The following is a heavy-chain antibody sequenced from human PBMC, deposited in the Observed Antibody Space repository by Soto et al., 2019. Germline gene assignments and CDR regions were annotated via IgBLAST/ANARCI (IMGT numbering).Heavy chain of an antibody. CDR2: IYHSGYT. D-gene: IGHD1-26*01. J-gene: IGHJ6*02. CDR1: GGSISSGGYY. CDR3: AKWEGLGSDYYYYAMDV. Sequence: SETLSLTCTVSGGSISSGGYYWTWIRQHPGKGLEWIAYIYHSGYTFYHPSLKSRVTMSVDTSKTQFSLKLRSVTAADTAVYYCAKWEGLGSDYYYYAMDVWGQGTTVTVSS. V-gene: IGHV4-31*03.